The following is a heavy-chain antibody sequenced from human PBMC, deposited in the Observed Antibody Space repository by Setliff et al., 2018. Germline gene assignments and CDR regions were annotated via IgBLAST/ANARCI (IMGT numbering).Heavy chain of an antibody. CDR1: GGTFSSYA. Sequence: SVKVSCKASGGTFSSYAISWVRQAPGQGLEWMGRIIPIFGTANYAQKFQGRVTITADKSTSTAYMELSSLRSEDTAVYYCARVPVVGDSKLYWFEPWGQGTLVTVSS. V-gene: IGHV1-69*06. CDR2: IIPIFGTA. CDR3: ARVPVVGDSKLYWFEP. J-gene: IGHJ5*02. D-gene: IGHD1-26*01.